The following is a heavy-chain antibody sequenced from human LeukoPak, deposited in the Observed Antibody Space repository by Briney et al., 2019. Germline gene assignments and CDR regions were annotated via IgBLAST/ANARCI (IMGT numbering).Heavy chain of an antibody. J-gene: IGHJ6*03. CDR2: IFYSGSA. CDR1: GGSMRNENYD. D-gene: IGHD3-3*01. V-gene: IGHV4-39*01. CDR3: ARHFHYDFWSAYYRQNRQNRDHYYYMDV. Sequence: SETLSLTCTISGGSMRNENYDWGWIRQPPGKWLEWIGSIFYSGSADYNPSLQSRVTMSIETSNNQLSLKLSSVTAADTAVYYCARHFHYDFWSAYYRQNRQNRDHYYYMDVWGKGTTVTVSS.